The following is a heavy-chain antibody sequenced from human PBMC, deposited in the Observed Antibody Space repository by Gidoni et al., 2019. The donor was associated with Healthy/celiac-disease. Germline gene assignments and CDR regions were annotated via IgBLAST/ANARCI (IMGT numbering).Heavy chain of an antibody. V-gene: IGHV3-23*01. D-gene: IGHD4-17*01. CDR3: AKDFLNRFEVTTFDY. CDR1: GFTFSSYA. J-gene: IGHJ4*02. CDR2: ISGRGGST. Sequence: EVQLLESGGGLVQPGGSLRLSCAASGFTFSSYAMSWVRQAPGKGLEWVSAISGRGGSTYYADSVKGRFTISRDNSKNTLYLQMNSLRAEDTAVYYCAKDFLNRFEVTTFDYWGQGTLVTVSS.